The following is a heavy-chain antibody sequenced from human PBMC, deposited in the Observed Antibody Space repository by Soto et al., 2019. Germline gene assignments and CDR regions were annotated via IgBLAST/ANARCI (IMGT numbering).Heavy chain of an antibody. D-gene: IGHD6-13*01. Sequence: QVQLQESGPGLVKPSGTLSLTCAVSSGSISSSNWWSWVRQPPGKGLEWIGEIYHSGSTNYNPSLKSRVTISVDKSKNQFSLKLSSVTAADTAVYYCARDPYSSPRRLYYYYGMDVWGLGTTVTVSS. V-gene: IGHV4-4*02. J-gene: IGHJ6*02. CDR3: ARDPYSSPRRLYYYYGMDV. CDR2: IYHSGST. CDR1: SGSISSSNW.